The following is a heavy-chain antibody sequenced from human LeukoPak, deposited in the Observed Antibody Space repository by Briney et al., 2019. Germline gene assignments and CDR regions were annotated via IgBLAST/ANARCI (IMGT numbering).Heavy chain of an antibody. CDR3: ARPGERSRRDWNLDQ. Sequence: GESLQISCKASGYSFSNYWIGWVRQVPGKGREWMGIVYPRDSDTRYSPSFQGQVTISADKSISTAYLQWSSLKASDTAVYYCARPGERSRRDWNLDQWGQGTLVTVSS. CDR1: GYSFSNYW. D-gene: IGHD1-1*01. J-gene: IGHJ4*02. CDR2: VYPRDSDT. V-gene: IGHV5-51*01.